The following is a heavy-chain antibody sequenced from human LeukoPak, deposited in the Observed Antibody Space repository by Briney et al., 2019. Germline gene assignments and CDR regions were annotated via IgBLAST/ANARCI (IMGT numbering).Heavy chain of an antibody. CDR1: GFTFSSYA. D-gene: IGHD6-19*01. J-gene: IGHJ4*02. V-gene: IGHV3-64D*06. Sequence: GRSLRLSCSASGFTFSSYAMHWVSQAPGKGMEYDSAISSNGGSTYYADSVKGRFTISRDNSKNTLYLQMSSLRAEDTAVYYCVKDQYSSGCPDYWGQGTLVTVSS. CDR2: ISSNGGST. CDR3: VKDQYSSGCPDY.